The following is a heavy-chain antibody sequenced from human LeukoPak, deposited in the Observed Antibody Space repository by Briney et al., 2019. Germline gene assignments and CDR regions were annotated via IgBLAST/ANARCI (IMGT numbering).Heavy chain of an antibody. CDR2: IYYIGST. V-gene: IGHV4-59*08. J-gene: IGHJ4*02. Sequence: SETLSLTCTVSGGSISSYYWSWIRQPPGKGLEWIGYIYYIGSTNYNPSLKSRVTISVDTPKNQFSLKLSSVTAADTAVYYCARLHCSGGSCYSGHYYFDYWGQGTLVTVSS. CDR3: ARLHCSGGSCYSGHYYFDY. D-gene: IGHD2-15*01. CDR1: GGSISSYY.